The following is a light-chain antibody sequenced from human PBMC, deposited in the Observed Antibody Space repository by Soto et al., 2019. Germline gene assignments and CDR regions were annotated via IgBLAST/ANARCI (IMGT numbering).Light chain of an antibody. CDR2: LNSDGSH. J-gene: IGLJ3*02. Sequence: QSVLTQSPSASASLGASVKLTCTLSSGHSSYAIAWHQQQPEKGPRYLMKLNSDGSHSKGDGIPDRFSGSSSGAERYLTISSLQSEDEADYDCQTWGTGIWVFGGGTKVTV. CDR3: QTWGTGIWV. CDR1: SGHSSYA. V-gene: IGLV4-69*01.